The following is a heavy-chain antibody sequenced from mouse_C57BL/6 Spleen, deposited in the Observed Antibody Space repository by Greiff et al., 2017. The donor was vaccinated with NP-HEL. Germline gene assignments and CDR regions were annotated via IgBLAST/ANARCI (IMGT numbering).Heavy chain of an antibody. CDR2: IDPSDSYT. CDR1: GYTFTSYW. Sequence: VQLKQPGAELVKPGASVKLSCKASGYTFTSYWMQWVKQRPGQGLEWIGEIDPSDSYTNYNQKFKGKATLTVDTSSSTAYMQLSSLTSEDSAVYYCARWTTVVAYYAMDYWGQGTSVTVSS. D-gene: IGHD1-1*01. V-gene: IGHV1-50*01. J-gene: IGHJ4*01. CDR3: ARWTTVVAYYAMDY.